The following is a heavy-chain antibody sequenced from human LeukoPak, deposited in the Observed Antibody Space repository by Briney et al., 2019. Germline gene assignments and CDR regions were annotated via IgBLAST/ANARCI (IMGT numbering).Heavy chain of an antibody. D-gene: IGHD6-13*01. Sequence: PSETLSLTCTVSGGSISSSSYYWGWIRQPPGQGLEWIGSIYYSGSTYYNPSLRSRVTISVDTSKNQFSLKLSSVTAADTAVYYCARHEQQLVHFDYWGQGTLVTVSS. CDR1: GGSISSSSYY. CDR3: ARHEQQLVHFDY. V-gene: IGHV4-39*01. CDR2: IYYSGST. J-gene: IGHJ4*02.